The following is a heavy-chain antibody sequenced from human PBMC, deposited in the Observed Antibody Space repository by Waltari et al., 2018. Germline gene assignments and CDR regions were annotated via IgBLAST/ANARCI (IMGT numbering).Heavy chain of an antibody. CDR3: ATDTRYSSGRFDY. Sequence: QVQLVQSGAEAKKPGASVKVSCKVSGYTPPDLSMHWVRPAPGKGLEWMGGFDPENGETIYAQKVQGRVTMTEDTSTDTADMELSSLRSEDTAVYYCATDTRYSSGRFDYWGQGTLVTVSS. CDR2: FDPENGET. CDR1: GYTPPDLS. D-gene: IGHD6-19*01. J-gene: IGHJ4*02. V-gene: IGHV1-24*01.